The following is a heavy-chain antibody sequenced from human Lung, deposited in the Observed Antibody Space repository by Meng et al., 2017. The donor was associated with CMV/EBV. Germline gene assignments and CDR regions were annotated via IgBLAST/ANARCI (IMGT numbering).Heavy chain of an antibody. CDR3: ARESSGYYSY. D-gene: IGHD3-22*01. CDR1: GFTFSSYA. CDR2: ISYDGSNK. Sequence: GGSLRLSCAASGFTFSSYAMHWVRQAPGKGLEWVAVISYDGSNKYYADSVKGRFTISRDNSKNTLYLQMNSLRAEDTAVYYCARESSGYYSYLRRGTLVTVSS. V-gene: IGHV3-30*01. J-gene: IGHJ4*02.